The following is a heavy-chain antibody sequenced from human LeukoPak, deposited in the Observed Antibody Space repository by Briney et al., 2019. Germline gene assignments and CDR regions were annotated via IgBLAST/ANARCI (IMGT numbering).Heavy chain of an antibody. Sequence: SETLSLTCTVSGGSISSSSYYWGWIRQPPGKGLEWNGSIYYSGSTYYNPSLKSRVTISVDTSKNQFSLKLSSVTAADTAVYYCARLKSVLLWFGELLSYYFDYWGQGTLLTVSS. CDR2: IYYSGST. CDR1: GGSISSSSYY. D-gene: IGHD3-10*01. CDR3: ARLKSVLLWFGELLSYYFDY. J-gene: IGHJ4*02. V-gene: IGHV4-39*01.